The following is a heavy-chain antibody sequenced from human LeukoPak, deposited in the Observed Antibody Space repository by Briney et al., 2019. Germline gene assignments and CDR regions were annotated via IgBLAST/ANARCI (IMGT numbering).Heavy chain of an antibody. CDR1: GYTFAAYY. CDR2: INPNSGGT. V-gene: IGHV1-2*02. Sequence: ASVKVSCKASGYTFAAYYMHWVRQAPGQGLEWMGWINPNSGGTNYAQKFQGRVTMTRDTSISTAYMELSRLRSDDTAVYYCARDRVVVPAAFDYWGQGTLVTVSS. CDR3: ARDRVVVPAAFDY. D-gene: IGHD2-2*01. J-gene: IGHJ4*02.